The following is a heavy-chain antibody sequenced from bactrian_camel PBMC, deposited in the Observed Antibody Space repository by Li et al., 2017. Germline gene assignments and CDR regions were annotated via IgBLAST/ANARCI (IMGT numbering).Heavy chain of an antibody. J-gene: IGHJ4*01. CDR1: GSIKRGSLC. Sequence: HVQLVESGRGSVQAGGSLRLSCTVNGSIKRGSLCMGWFRQVPGKEREGVAAIDSDTVTTRYADSVKGRFTISKDNAKNVLNLQMDNLNPEDSAMYYCAAGHCAGGSCTCSRELYDYNTWGQQGTQVTVSS. V-gene: IGHV3S1*01. D-gene: IGHD4*01. CDR2: IDSDTVTT.